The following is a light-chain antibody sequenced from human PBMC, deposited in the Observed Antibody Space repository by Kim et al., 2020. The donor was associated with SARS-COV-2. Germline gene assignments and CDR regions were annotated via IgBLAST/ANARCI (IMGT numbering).Light chain of an antibody. V-gene: IGKV3-11*01. Sequence: LSPGERSTLSCRASQSVSSYLAWYQQKPGQAPRLLIYDASDRATGIPARFSGSGSGTDFTLTISSLEPEDFAVYYCQQRSNWPLTFGGGTKVDIK. J-gene: IGKJ4*01. CDR2: DAS. CDR1: QSVSSY. CDR3: QQRSNWPLT.